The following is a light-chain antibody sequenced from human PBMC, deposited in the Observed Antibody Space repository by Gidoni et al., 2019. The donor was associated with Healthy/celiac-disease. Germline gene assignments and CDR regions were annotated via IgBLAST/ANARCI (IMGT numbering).Light chain of an antibody. CDR3: QQYYSTPVT. CDR1: QSVLYSSNNKNY. CDR2: WAS. V-gene: IGKV4-1*01. J-gene: IGKJ4*01. Sequence: DIVMTHPPDSLAVSLGERATINCKSSQSVLYSSNNKNYLAWYQQKPGQPPKLLIYWASTRESGVPDRFSGSGSGTDFTLTISSLQAEDVAVYYCQQYYSTPVTFGGGTKVEIK.